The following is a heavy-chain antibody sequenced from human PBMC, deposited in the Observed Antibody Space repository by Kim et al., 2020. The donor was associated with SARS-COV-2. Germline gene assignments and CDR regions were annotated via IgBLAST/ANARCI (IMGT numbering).Heavy chain of an antibody. J-gene: IGHJ4*02. D-gene: IGHD6-19*01. CDR2: IKPRADTYAT. V-gene: IGHV3-73*01. CDR1: GSTFSGSA. Sequence: GGSLRLSCSASGSTFSGSAIHWVRQASGKGLEWLGRIKPRADTYATAYAASVEGRFSISRDDSKNTAYLHMHSLKTEDTALYFCTCSSFYDSGWYVGGFDYWGPGVQVSVSS. CDR3: TCSSFYDSGWYVGGFDY.